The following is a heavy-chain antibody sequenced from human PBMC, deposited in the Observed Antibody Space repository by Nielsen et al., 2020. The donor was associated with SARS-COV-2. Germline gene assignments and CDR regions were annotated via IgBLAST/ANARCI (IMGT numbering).Heavy chain of an antibody. CDR1: GFTFSSYW. CDR3: ARDSITGTSDY. J-gene: IGHJ4*02. V-gene: IGHV3-7*03. D-gene: IGHD1/OR15-1a*01. CDR2: IKQDGSEK. Sequence: GGSLRLSCAASGFTFSSYWMSWVRQAPGKGLEWVANIKQDGSEKYYVDSVRGRFTISRDNAKNSLYLQMNSLRAEDTAVYYCARDSITGTSDYWGQGTLVTVSS.